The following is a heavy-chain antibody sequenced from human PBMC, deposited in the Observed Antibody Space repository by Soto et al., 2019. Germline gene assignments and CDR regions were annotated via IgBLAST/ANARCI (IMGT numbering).Heavy chain of an antibody. D-gene: IGHD3-3*01. J-gene: IGHJ5*02. CDR2: ISSSSSYI. CDR3: ARDLRADFWSGSNWFDP. V-gene: IGHV3-21*01. Sequence: EVQLVESGGGLVKPGGSLRLSCAASGFTFSSYSMNWVRQAPGKGLEWVSSISSSSSYIYYADSVKGRFTISRDNAKNSLYLQMNSLRAEDTAVYYCARDLRADFWSGSNWFDPWGQGTLVTVSS. CDR1: GFTFSSYS.